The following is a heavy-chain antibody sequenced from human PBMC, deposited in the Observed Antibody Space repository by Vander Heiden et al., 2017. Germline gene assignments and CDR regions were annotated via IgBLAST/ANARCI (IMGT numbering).Heavy chain of an antibody. Sequence: QVQLVESGGGVVQPGRSLSLSCAASGFTVSSYGLHWVRQSPGKWLEWVAVIWYDGSNKYYADSVKCRFTISRDNSKSTLYLQMNSLRVEDTAVYYCARGYCSSTSCSSYYYYYGMDVWGQGTTVTVSS. CDR2: IWYDGSNK. CDR3: ARGYCSSTSCSSYYYYYGMDV. V-gene: IGHV3-33*01. CDR1: GFTVSSYG. J-gene: IGHJ6*02. D-gene: IGHD2-2*01.